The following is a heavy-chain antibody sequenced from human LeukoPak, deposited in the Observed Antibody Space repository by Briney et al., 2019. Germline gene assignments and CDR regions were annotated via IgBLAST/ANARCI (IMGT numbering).Heavy chain of an antibody. V-gene: IGHV1-2*02. J-gene: IGHJ6*02. CDR1: GYILTGYH. CDR3: VREHCTRSGCYEYYYYGMDD. D-gene: IGHD2-8*01. Sequence: GASVKVSCKACGYILTGYHMHWVRQAPGQGLEWMGWINPKSGGTEYAQKFQGRVTMTRDTSLSTVYMELRRLTSDDTAVFYCVREHCTRSGCYEYYYYGMDDWGQGTAVTVSS. CDR2: INPKSGGT.